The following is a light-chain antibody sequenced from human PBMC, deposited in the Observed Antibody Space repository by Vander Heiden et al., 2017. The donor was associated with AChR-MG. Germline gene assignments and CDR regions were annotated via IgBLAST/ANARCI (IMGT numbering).Light chain of an antibody. CDR2: DVS. Sequence: QSALTQPASVSAPPGQSITIPCTATSSDVGGYNYVSWYQQQPGKAPKLMIYDVSNRPSGVSNRFSGSKSGNTASLTISGLQAEDEADYYCSSYTSSSTLWVFGGGTKLTVL. V-gene: IGLV2-14*03. CDR1: SSDVGGYNY. CDR3: SSYTSSSTLWV. J-gene: IGLJ3*02.